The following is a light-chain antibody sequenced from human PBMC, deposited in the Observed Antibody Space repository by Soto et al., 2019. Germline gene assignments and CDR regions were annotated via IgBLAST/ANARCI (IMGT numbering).Light chain of an antibody. V-gene: IGLV2-14*01. CDR3: ASYTSVNHVV. Sequence: QSALTQPASVSGSPGQSITISCTGTTSDVGGYDYVSWYQQHPGKAPKLMIYEVINRPSGVSDRFSASKSGNTASLTISALQTEDEADYYCASYTSVNHVVFGGGTQLTVL. CDR2: EVI. J-gene: IGLJ7*01. CDR1: TSDVGGYDY.